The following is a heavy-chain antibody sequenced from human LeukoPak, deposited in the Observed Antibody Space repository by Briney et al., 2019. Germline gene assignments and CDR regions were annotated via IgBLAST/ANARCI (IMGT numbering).Heavy chain of an antibody. CDR2: IFSSGTT. J-gene: IGHJ4*02. D-gene: IGHD3-3*02. CDR1: VGSISNFY. Sequence: SETLSLTCTVSVGSISNFYWSWIRQPPGKGLEWIGHIFSSGTTDYNPSLRSRVIISVDTSSNQFSLKLSSVTAADTAMYYCAGDISNGRYYLGYWGQGTLVTVSS. V-gene: IGHV4-59*01. CDR3: AGDISNGRYYLGY.